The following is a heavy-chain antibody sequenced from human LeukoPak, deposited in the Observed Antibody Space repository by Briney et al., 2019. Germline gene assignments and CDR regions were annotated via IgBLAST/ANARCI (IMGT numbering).Heavy chain of an antibody. V-gene: IGHV3-48*03. J-gene: IGHJ4*02. CDR3: ARGRRDYYGSGSPLN. D-gene: IGHD3-10*01. CDR2: ISSSGSTI. CDR1: GFTFSSYE. Sequence: GGSLRLSCAASGFTFSSYEMNWVRQAPGKGLEWVSYISSSGSTIYYADSVKGRFTISRDNAKNSLYLQMNSLRAEDTAVYYCARGRRDYYGSGSPLNWGQGTLVTVSS.